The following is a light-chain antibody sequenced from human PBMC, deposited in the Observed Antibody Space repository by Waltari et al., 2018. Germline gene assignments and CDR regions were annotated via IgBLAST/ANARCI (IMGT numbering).Light chain of an antibody. CDR1: TGAVTSTHH. Sequence: QAEVTQEPSLTVSPGGTVTLTCGSSTGAVTSTHHPYWFLQKPGQVPRTLIYDTANTHSWTPARFSGSLLGGKAALTLSGAQPEDEAVYYCLLSFYDIRAFGGGTKLTVL. CDR2: DTA. J-gene: IGLJ3*02. CDR3: LLSFYDIRA. V-gene: IGLV7-46*01.